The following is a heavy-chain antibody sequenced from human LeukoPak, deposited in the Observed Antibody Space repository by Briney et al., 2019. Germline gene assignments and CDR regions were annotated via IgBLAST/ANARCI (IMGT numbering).Heavy chain of an antibody. CDR1: GYTFTGYY. D-gene: IGHD6-19*01. J-gene: IGHJ4*02. Sequence: GASVKVSCKASGYTFTGYYMHWVRQAPGQGLEWMGWINPNSGGTNYAQKFQGRVTMTRDTSISTAYMELSRLRSDDTAVYYCARVRSSGWYPLFDYWGQGTLVTVSS. CDR2: INPNSGGT. V-gene: IGHV1-2*02. CDR3: ARVRSSGWYPLFDY.